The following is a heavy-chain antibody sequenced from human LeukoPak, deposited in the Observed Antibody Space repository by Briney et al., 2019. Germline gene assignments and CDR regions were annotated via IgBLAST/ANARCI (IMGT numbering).Heavy chain of an antibody. CDR2: INHSGST. Sequence: SETLSLTCTVSGGSISSSSYYWGWIRQPPGKGLEWVGVINHSGSTNYNPSLKSRVTISVDTSKNQFSLKLSSVTAADTAVYYCARPHRVRGVYADYYMDVWGKGTTVTISS. CDR3: ARPHRVRGVYADYYMDV. D-gene: IGHD3-10*01. CDR1: GGSISSSSYY. V-gene: IGHV4-39*07. J-gene: IGHJ6*03.